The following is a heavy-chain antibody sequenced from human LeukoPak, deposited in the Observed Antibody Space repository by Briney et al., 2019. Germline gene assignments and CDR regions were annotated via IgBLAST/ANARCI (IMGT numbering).Heavy chain of an antibody. CDR2: IYYTAST. D-gene: IGHD3-22*01. V-gene: IGHV4-59*01. Sequence: SETLSLTCTVSGGSISSYYWSWIRPPPGKGLEWSGYIYYTASTNYNPSLKSRVTISVDTSKNQFSLKLSSVTAADTAVYYCASSYDSSGYFDYWGQGTLVTVSS. J-gene: IGHJ4*02. CDR3: ASSYDSSGYFDY. CDR1: GGSISSYY.